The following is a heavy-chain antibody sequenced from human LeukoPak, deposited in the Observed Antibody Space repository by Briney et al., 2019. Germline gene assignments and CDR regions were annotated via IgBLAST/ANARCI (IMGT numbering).Heavy chain of an antibody. CDR1: GFTFSSYA. CDR2: ISGSGGST. D-gene: IGHD6-13*01. J-gene: IGHJ6*03. Sequence: PGGSLRLSCAASGFTFSSYAMSWVRQAPGKGLEWVSAISGSGGSTYCADSVKGRFTISRDNSKNTLYLQMNSLRAEDTAVYYCAKEGSIAAAGTGYYYMDVWGKGTTVTVSS. CDR3: AKEGSIAAAGTGYYYMDV. V-gene: IGHV3-23*01.